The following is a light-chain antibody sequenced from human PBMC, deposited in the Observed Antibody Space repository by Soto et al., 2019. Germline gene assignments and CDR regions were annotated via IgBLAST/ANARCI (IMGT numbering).Light chain of an antibody. J-gene: IGKJ1*01. V-gene: IGKV1-5*01. Sequence: DIQMTQSPSTLSASVGDRVTITCRASQSISSWLAWYQQKPGKAPKLLIYDASSLESGVPSRFSGSGSGTEFTLTISSLQPDDFATYYCQQYNSYSRPFGQGTKVEIK. CDR1: QSISSW. CDR3: QQYNSYSRP. CDR2: DAS.